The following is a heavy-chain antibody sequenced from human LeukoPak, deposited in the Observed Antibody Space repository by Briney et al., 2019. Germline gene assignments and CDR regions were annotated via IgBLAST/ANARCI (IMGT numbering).Heavy chain of an antibody. CDR1: GYRFTSYW. V-gene: IGHV5-51*01. J-gene: IGHJ5*02. CDR3: ARRRYYYDSSGYRKAYNWFDP. CDR2: IYPGDSDT. Sequence: GESLKISCQGSGYRFTSYWIGWVRQLPGKGLEWMGIIYPGDSDTRYSPSFQGQVTISADKSISTAYLQWSSLKASDTAMYYCARRRYYYDSSGYRKAYNWFDPWGQGTLVTVSS. D-gene: IGHD3-22*01.